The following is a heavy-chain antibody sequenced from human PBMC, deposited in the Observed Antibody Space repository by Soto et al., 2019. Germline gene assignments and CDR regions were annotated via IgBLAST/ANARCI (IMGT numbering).Heavy chain of an antibody. D-gene: IGHD2-2*01. Sequence: QVHLQESGPGLVQPSGTLSLTCAVSGGSITSTNWWSWVRQSPGEGLQWIGEICHHGPTNYNPSLRSRVTISIDTAKNHFSLELTSVTAADTAVYFCARGIPVASWYIDSWGQGTLVTVS. CDR1: GGSITSTNW. CDR2: ICHHGPT. V-gene: IGHV4-4*02. CDR3: ARGIPVASWYIDS. J-gene: IGHJ4*02.